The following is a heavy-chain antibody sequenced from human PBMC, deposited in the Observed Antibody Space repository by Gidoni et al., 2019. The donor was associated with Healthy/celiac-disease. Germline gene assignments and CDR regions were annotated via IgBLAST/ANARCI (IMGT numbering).Heavy chain of an antibody. J-gene: IGHJ6*02. V-gene: IGHV1-46*03. CDR3: ARSSGVQYYYYYGMDV. CDR1: GYTFTSYY. CDR2: INPSGGST. Sequence: QVQLVQSGAEVKKPGTSVKVSFKSSGYTFTSYYMHWVRQAPGQGLEWMGIINPSGGSTSYAQKFQGRVTMTRDTSTSTVYMELSSLRSEDTAVYYCARSSGVQYYYYYGMDVWGQGTTVTVSS. D-gene: IGHD3-10*01.